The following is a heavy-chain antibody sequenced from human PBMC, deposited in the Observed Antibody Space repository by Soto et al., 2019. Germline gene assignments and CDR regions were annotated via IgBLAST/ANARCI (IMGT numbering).Heavy chain of an antibody. D-gene: IGHD3-3*01. Sequence: GASVKVSCKASGGTFSSYAISWVRQAPGQGLEWMGGIIPIFGTANYAQKFQGRVTITADESTSTAYMELSSLRSEDTAVYYCARGVDFWSGYYTGPAYYYYYGMDVWGQGTTVTVSS. CDR2: IIPIFGTA. CDR3: ARGVDFWSGYYTGPAYYYYYGMDV. CDR1: GGTFSSYA. V-gene: IGHV1-69*13. J-gene: IGHJ6*02.